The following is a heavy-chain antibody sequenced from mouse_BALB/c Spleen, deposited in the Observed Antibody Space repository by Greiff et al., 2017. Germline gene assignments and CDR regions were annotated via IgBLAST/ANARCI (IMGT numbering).Heavy chain of an antibody. CDR1: GYTFTSYW. CDR3: AREGDYDGRFAY. V-gene: IGHV1S81*02. CDR2: INPSNGRT. Sequence: QVQLQQSGAELVKPGASVKLSCKASGYTFTSYWMHWVKQRPGQGLEWIGEINPSNGRTNYNEKFKSKATLTVDKSSSTAYMQLSSLTSEDSAVYYCAREGDYDGRFAYWGQGTLVTVSA. D-gene: IGHD2-4*01. J-gene: IGHJ3*01.